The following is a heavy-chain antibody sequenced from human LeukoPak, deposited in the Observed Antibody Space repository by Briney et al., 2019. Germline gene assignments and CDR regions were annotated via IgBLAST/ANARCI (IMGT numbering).Heavy chain of an antibody. CDR3: AGHHPRNTVDF. V-gene: IGHV4-31*03. CDR1: GGSISSGGYY. CDR2: IYYSGST. J-gene: IGHJ4*02. Sequence: PSQTLSLTCTVSGGSISSGGYYWSWIRQHPGKGLEWIGYIYYSGSTYYNPSLKSRVTISLDTSKNQFPLKLSSVTAADTAVYYCAGHHPRNTVDFWGQGTLVTVSS. D-gene: IGHD2/OR15-2a*01.